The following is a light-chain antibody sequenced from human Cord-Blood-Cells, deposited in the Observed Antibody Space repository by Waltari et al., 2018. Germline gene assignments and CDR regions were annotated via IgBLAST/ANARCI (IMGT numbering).Light chain of an antibody. CDR3: QQSYSTPWT. CDR1: QGISSY. Sequence: DIQMPQSPSSLSASVGDRVTITCRASQGISSYLNWYQQKPGKAPKLLIYAASSLQSGVPSRFSGSGSGTDFTLTISSLQPEDFATYYCQQSYSTPWTFGQGTKVEIK. J-gene: IGKJ1*01. CDR2: AAS. V-gene: IGKV1-39*01.